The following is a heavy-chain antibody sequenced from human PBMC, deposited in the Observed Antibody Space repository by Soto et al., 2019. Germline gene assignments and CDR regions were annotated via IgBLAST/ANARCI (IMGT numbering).Heavy chain of an antibody. CDR3: ERGTSRTVSPRYYDYGMDV. D-gene: IGHD4-4*01. CDR1: GYTFSDYN. CDR2: INGGNGNT. V-gene: IGHV1-3*01. J-gene: IGHJ6*02. Sequence: QVQVVQSGAEVKKPGASVRVSCKASGYTFSDYNMHWVRQAPGQRLEWMAWINGGNGNTIYAQKFQGRLTVTRDTRASTAYMEVSSLRSGDTAVYYCERGTSRTVSPRYYDYGMDVWGQGTTVTVSS.